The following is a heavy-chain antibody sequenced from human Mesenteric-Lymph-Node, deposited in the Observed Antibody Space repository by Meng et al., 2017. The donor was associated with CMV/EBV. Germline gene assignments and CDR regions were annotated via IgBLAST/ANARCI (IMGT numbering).Heavy chain of an antibody. CDR1: GFTFSSYG. J-gene: IGHJ1*01. CDR2: IRYDGSNK. V-gene: IGHV3-30*02. CDR3: AKDRNSGSYYPYGGGDGFQH. Sequence: GGSLRLSCAASGFTFSSYGMHWVRQAPGKGLEWVAFIRYDGSNKYYADSVKGRFTISRDNSKNTLYLQMNSLRAEDTAVYYCAKDRNSGSYYPYGGGDGFQHWGQGTLVTVSS. D-gene: IGHD1-26*01.